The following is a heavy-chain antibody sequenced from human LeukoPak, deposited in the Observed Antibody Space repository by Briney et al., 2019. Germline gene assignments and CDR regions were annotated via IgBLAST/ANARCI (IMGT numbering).Heavy chain of an antibody. Sequence: PSQTLSLTCTVSGGSISSGSYYWSWIRQPAGKGLEWIGRIYTSGSTNYNPSLKSRVTISVDTSKNQFSLKLSSVTAADTAVYYCARGVVPFFWFDPWGQGTLVTVSS. CDR3: ARGVVPFFWFDP. V-gene: IGHV4-61*02. J-gene: IGHJ5*02. CDR1: GGSISSGSYY. D-gene: IGHD3-3*01. CDR2: IYTSGST.